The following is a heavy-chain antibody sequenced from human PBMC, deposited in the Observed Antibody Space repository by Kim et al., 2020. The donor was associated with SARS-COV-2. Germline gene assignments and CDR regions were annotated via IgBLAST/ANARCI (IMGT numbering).Heavy chain of an antibody. Sequence: PSLKRRVTISVGTSKDQFSLKLSSGTAADTAVYYCARRYSSSWYTYYFDYWGQGTLVTVSS. D-gene: IGHD6-13*01. J-gene: IGHJ4*02. V-gene: IGHV4-39*01. CDR3: ARRYSSSWYTYYFDY.